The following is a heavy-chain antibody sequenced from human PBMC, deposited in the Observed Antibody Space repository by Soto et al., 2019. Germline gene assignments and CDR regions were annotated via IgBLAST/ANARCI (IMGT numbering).Heavy chain of an antibody. V-gene: IGHV3-23*01. J-gene: IGHJ4*02. CDR1: GFTFSSYA. D-gene: IGHD4-17*01. CDR2: ISGSGGST. Sequence: EVQLLESGGGLVQPGGSLRLSCAASGFTFSSYAMSWVRQAPGKGLEWVSAISGSGGSTYYEDSVKGRFTISRDNSKNTLYLQMNSLRAEDTAVYYCATSRRSGDYRKYDYWGQGTLVTVSS. CDR3: ATSRRSGDYRKYDY.